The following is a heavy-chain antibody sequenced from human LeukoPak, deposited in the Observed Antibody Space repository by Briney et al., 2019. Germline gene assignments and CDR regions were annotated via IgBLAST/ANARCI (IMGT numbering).Heavy chain of an antibody. CDR1: GYRFTSYW. CDR3: ARQTTVTYSCFDY. CDR2: IYSGDSDT. V-gene: IGHV5-51*01. D-gene: IGHD4-4*01. J-gene: IGHJ4*02. Sequence: GGALEISCKGSGYRFTSYWIGWVRPVPGKGLEGVGIIYSGDSDTRYSPSFEGQVTIPADKSISTAYLQWSSLKASDTAMYYCARQTTVTYSCFDYWGQGTLVTVSS.